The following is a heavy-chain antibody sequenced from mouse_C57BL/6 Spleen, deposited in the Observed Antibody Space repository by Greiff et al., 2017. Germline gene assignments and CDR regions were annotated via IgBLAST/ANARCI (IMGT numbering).Heavy chain of an antibody. V-gene: IGHV1-82*01. CDR2: IYPGDGDP. Sequence: VQVVESGPELVKPGASVKISCKASGYAFSSSWMNWVKQRPGKGLEWIGRIYPGDGDPNDNGKFKGKATLTADKSSSTAYMQLSSLTSEDSAVYFCARGSYSNDEADWGQGTLVTVSA. D-gene: IGHD2-12*01. CDR1: GYAFSSSW. CDR3: ARGSYSNDEAD. J-gene: IGHJ3*01.